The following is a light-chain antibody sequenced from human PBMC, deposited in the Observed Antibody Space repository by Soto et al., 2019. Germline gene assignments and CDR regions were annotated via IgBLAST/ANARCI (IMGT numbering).Light chain of an antibody. CDR2: DVS. CDR1: SSDVGGYNY. CDR3: SSYTTSNTRQIV. Sequence: QSALTQPASVSGSPGQSITISCTGTSSDVGGYNYVSWYQPHPGKAPKLMIFDVSNRPSGVSNRFSGSKSGHTASLTSSGLQPEDEADYYCSSYTTSNTRQIVFGTGTKLTVL. J-gene: IGLJ1*01. V-gene: IGLV2-14*03.